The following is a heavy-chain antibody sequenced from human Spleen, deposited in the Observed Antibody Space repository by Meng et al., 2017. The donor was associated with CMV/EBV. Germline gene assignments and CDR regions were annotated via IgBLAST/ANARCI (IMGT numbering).Heavy chain of an antibody. CDR3: ARGIAGGSFDY. CDR2: INPISGGT. D-gene: IGHD1-26*01. J-gene: IGHJ4*02. V-gene: IGHV1-2*02. Sequence: ASVKVSCKASGYTFTGYYIQWVRQAPGQGLEWMGWINPISGGTNYAQKFQGRVTMTRDTSISTVYMELSRLRSDDTAVYYCARGIAGGSFDYWGQGTLVTVSS. CDR1: GYTFTGYY.